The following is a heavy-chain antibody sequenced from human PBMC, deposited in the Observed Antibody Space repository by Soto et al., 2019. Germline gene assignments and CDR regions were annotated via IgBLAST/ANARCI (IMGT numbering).Heavy chain of an antibody. J-gene: IGHJ4*02. V-gene: IGHV1-69*12. D-gene: IGHD4-4*01. Sequence: QVQLVQSGAEVKKPGSSVKVSCKASGGTFSNYAISWVRQAPGQGREWMGGIIPIFGTANYAQKFQGRVTITADESTSTAYMELSSLRSKDTAVYYCARERYYSNREFDYWGQGTLVTVSS. CDR2: IIPIFGTA. CDR1: GGTFSNYA. CDR3: ARERYYSNREFDY.